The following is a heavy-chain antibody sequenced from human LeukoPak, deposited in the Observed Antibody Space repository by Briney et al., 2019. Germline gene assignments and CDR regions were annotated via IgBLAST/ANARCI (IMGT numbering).Heavy chain of an antibody. CDR3: AKRYYDILTGYDV. CDR2: ISGGGGTT. D-gene: IGHD3-9*01. V-gene: IGHV3-23*01. J-gene: IGHJ6*02. CDR1: GFTFSSYA. Sequence: PGGSMRLSCAASGFTFSSYAMSWVRQAPGRGLEWESAISGGGGTTYYADSVKGRFTISRDNSKDTLYMQMNSLRAEDTAVYYCAKRYYDILTGYDVWGQGTTVTVSS.